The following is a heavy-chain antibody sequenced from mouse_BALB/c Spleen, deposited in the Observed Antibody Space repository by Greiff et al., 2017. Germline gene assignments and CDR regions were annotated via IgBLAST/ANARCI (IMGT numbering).Heavy chain of an antibody. D-gene: IGHD1-2*01. V-gene: IGHV1-5*01. J-gene: IGHJ4*01. CDR1: GYTFTSYW. CDR3: TRGDYGYLYAMDY. CDR2: IYPGNSDT. Sequence: EVQLQQSGTVLARPGASVKMSCKASGYTFTSYWMHWVKQRPGQGLEWIGAIYPGNSDTSYNQKFKGKAKLTAVTSTSTAYMELSSLTNEDSAVYYCTRGDYGYLYAMDYWGQGTSVTVSS.